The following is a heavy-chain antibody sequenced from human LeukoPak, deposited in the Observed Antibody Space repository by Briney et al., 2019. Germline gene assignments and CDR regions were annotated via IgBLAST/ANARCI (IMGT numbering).Heavy chain of an antibody. V-gene: IGHV3-9*01. CDR2: ISWNSGRI. CDR1: GFTFDDYA. J-gene: IGHJ4*01. Sequence: GGSLRLPCAASGFTFDDYAMHRVRQAPGKGLEWVSGISWNSGRINYADSVKGRFTISRDNAKNSLYLQMNSLRAEDTALYYCATYGSGSGTFFDSWGQGTLVTVSS. CDR3: ATYGSGSGTFFDS. D-gene: IGHD3-10*01.